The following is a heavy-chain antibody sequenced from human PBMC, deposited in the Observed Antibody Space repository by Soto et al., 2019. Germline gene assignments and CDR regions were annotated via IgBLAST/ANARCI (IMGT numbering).Heavy chain of an antibody. V-gene: IGHV4-59*01. J-gene: IGHJ4*02. CDR1: GGSISSYY. Sequence: SETLSLTCTVSGGSISSYYWSWIRQPPGKGLEWIGYIYYSGSTNYNPSLKSRVTISVDTSKNQFSLELSSVTAADTAVYYCASSYDILIGIDYWGQGTLVTVSS. D-gene: IGHD3-9*01. CDR2: IYYSGST. CDR3: ASSYDILIGIDY.